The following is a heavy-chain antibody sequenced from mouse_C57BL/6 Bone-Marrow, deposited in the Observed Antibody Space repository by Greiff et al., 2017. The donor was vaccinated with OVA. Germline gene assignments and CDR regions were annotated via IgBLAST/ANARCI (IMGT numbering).Heavy chain of an antibody. V-gene: IGHV2-2*01. CDR2: IWSGGST. Sequence: VQLQQSGPGLVQPSQSLSITCTVSGFSLTSYGVHWVRQSPGKGLAWLGVIWSGGSTDYTAAFISRPSNSKDNSKSQIVVKMNSLQADDTAIDYCARNSDYYGSYWYFDVWGTGTTGTVSS. CDR3: ARNSDYYGSYWYFDV. CDR1: GFSLTSYG. J-gene: IGHJ1*03. D-gene: IGHD1-1*01.